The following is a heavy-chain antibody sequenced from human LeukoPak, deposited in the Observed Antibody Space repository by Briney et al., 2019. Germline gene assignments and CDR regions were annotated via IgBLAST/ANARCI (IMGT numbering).Heavy chain of an antibody. CDR3: ASPLYALYGMDV. CDR2: INHSGST. V-gene: IGHV4-34*01. CDR1: GGSFRGYY. Sequence: KSSETLSLTCAVYGGSFRGYYWSWIRQPPGKGLEWIGEINHSGSTNYNPSLKSRVTISVDTSKNQFSLKLSSVTAADTAVYYCASPLYALYGMDVWGQGTTVTVSS. D-gene: IGHD2/OR15-2a*01. J-gene: IGHJ6*02.